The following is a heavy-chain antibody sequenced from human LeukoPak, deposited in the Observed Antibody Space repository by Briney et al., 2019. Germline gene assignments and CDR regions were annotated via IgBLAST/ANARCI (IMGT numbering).Heavy chain of an antibody. V-gene: IGHV3-11*05. CDR1: GFTFNDYY. CDR3: ATDGAGFDT. Sequence: GGSLRLSCAASGFTFNDYYMSWIRQAPGKGREWLSYISIGGTNTQYADSVKGRFTISRDDAKKSLYLEMNNLRAEDTAVYYCATDGAGFDTWGQGVLVTVSS. CDR2: ISIGGTNT. J-gene: IGHJ5*02.